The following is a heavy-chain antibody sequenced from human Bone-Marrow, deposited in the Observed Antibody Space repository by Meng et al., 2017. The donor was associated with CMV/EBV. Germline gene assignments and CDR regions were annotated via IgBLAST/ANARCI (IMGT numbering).Heavy chain of an antibody. Sequence: SETLSLTCTVSGHSISTANFWGWIRQPPGKGLEWIGVYDTGTPFSNPSLKSRVAISVDTSETQFPLKLSAVTAADTAVYYCVRQILVVPDRGYGVDVWGQGTTVTVSS. CDR3: VRQILVVPDRGYGVDV. V-gene: IGHV4-38-2*02. CDR1: GHSISTANF. CDR2: VYDTGTP. D-gene: IGHD2-2*01. J-gene: IGHJ6*02.